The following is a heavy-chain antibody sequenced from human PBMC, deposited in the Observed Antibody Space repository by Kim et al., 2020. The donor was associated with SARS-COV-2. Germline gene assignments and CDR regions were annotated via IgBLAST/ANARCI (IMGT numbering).Heavy chain of an antibody. J-gene: IGHJ4*02. Sequence: GGSLRLSCAVSGFTFSSYAMSWVRQAPGKGLEWVSVIYSGGSSTYYADSVKGRFTISRDNSKNTLYLQMNSLRAEDTAVYYCAKFLGWYIDYWGQGTLVTVSS. V-gene: IGHV3-23*03. CDR2: IYSGGSST. CDR3: AKFLGWYIDY. D-gene: IGHD6-19*01. CDR1: GFTFSSYA.